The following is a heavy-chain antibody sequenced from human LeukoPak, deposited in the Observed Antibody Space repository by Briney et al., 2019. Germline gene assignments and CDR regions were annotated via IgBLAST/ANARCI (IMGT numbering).Heavy chain of an antibody. CDR3: AKDTYYYDSSGYYYFDY. D-gene: IGHD3-22*01. CDR1: GFTFSDYY. V-gene: IGHV3-11*04. J-gene: IGHJ4*02. Sequence: GGSLRLSCAASGFTFSDYYMSWIRQAPGKGLEWVSYISSSSSTIYYADSVKGRFTISRDNSKNTLYLQMNSLRAEDTAVYYCAKDTYYYDSSGYYYFDYWGQGTLVTVSS. CDR2: ISSSSSTI.